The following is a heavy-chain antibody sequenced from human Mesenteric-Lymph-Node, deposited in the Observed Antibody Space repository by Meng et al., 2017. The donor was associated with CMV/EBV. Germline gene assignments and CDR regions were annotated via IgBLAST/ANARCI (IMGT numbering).Heavy chain of an antibody. V-gene: IGHV1-2*02. Sequence: ASVKVSCKASGYTFTSYGISWVRQAPGQGLEWMGWVNPNSGGTKYAQKFQGRVTMTRDTSITTVYMDLSGLTSDDTAVYYCTRDGGSFDFWGQGTLVTVSS. CDR1: GYTFTSYG. J-gene: IGHJ4*02. CDR2: VNPNSGGT. D-gene: IGHD2-15*01. CDR3: TRDGGSFDF.